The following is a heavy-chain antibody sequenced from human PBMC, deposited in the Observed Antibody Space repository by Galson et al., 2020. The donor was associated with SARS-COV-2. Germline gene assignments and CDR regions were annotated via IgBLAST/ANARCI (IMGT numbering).Heavy chain of an antibody. CDR3: ARHAGNYGSNTYFDS. D-gene: IGHD4-17*01. CDR1: GDSINYNDNY. V-gene: IGHV4-39*01. J-gene: IGHJ4*02. CDR2: IFYDGSS. Sequence: SETLSLTCTVSGDSINYNDNYWGWIRPPPGRGLEWIGSIFYDGSSYYNPSLKSRVILSVDTSKNQFSLKLDSVTAADTALFFCARHAGNYGSNTYFDSWGQGTLVSVSS.